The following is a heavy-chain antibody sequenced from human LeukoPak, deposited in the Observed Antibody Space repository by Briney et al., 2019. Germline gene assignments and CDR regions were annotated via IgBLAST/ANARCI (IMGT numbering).Heavy chain of an antibody. J-gene: IGHJ4*02. V-gene: IGHV3-66*02. CDR2: IYSDGST. Sequence: GGSLRLSCAASGFTVSSNYMSWVRQAPGKGLEWVSLIYSDGSTYYADSVKGRFTISRDNSKNTLYLQMNSLRAEDTAVYYCAREELEAGYFDYWGQGTLVTVSS. CDR1: GFTVSSNY. CDR3: AREELEAGYFDY. D-gene: IGHD1-7*01.